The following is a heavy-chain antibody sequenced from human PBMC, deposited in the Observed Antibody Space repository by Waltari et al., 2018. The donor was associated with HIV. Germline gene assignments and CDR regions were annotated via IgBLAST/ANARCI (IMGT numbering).Heavy chain of an antibody. J-gene: IGHJ4*02. D-gene: IGHD2-15*01. CDR3: ARHRSPSYSVMVVVKGSYDY. V-gene: IGHV1-46*01. CDR2: INPGGGSA. Sequence: QVQLVQSGAEVKKPGASVKVSCKASGYTFSNYYIHWMRQAPGQGLEWMGIINPGGGSASYAEKCEGRVTMTRDTSANTLYMELRSLTSEDTAVYYCARHRSPSYSVMVVVKGSYDYWGQGTLVTVSS. CDR1: GYTFSNYY.